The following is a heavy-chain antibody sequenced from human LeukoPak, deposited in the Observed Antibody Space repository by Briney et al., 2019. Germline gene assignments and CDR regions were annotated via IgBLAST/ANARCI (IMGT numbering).Heavy chain of an antibody. CDR1: GFSFSTYA. Sequence: GGSLRLSCAASGFSFSTYAMTWVRQAPGKGLEWVSALSASGGTTYYADSVQGRFATSRDNSKNTLYLQMKSLRAEDTAVYYCAKPPREYCSSTSCPNWFDTWGQGTLVTVSS. CDR3: AKPPREYCSSTSCPNWFDT. V-gene: IGHV3-23*01. D-gene: IGHD2-2*01. CDR2: LSASGGTT. J-gene: IGHJ5*02.